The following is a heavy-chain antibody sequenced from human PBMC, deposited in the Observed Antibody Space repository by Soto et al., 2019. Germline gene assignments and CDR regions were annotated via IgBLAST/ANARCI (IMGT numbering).Heavy chain of an antibody. Sequence: GASVKVSCKASGGTFSSYSISWVRQAPGQRLEWMGGIIPIFGTANYAQKFQGRVTITADESKNQFSLKVRSVIAADTAVYYCARMGGLEWLSPPGNYYYMDVWGKGTTVTVSS. J-gene: IGHJ6*03. CDR3: ARMGGLEWLSPPGNYYYMDV. D-gene: IGHD3-3*01. CDR1: GGTFSSYS. CDR2: IIPIFGTA. V-gene: IGHV1-69*13.